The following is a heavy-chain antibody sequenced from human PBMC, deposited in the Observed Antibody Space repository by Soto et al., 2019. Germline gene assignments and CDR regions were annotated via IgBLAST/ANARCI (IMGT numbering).Heavy chain of an antibody. CDR3: AKERATTTAFDY. CDR2: ITDNGGST. D-gene: IGHD4-17*01. Sequence: GGSLRLSCAASGFTFSRDGMSWVRQAPGKGLEWVSLITDNGGSTYYADSVKGRFTISRENTKNPLFLQMNSLRAEDTAVYYCAKERATTTAFDYWGQGALVTVSS. J-gene: IGHJ4*02. CDR1: GFTFSRDG. V-gene: IGHV3-23*01.